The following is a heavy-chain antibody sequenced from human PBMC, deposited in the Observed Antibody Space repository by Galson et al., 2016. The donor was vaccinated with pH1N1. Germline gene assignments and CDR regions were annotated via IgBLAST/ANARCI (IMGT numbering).Heavy chain of an antibody. CDR3: ARRGGNAEWGYYFDP. V-gene: IGHV3-11*04. Sequence: SLRLSCAASGYTFSDYYMSWIRQAPGKGLEWVSYISSSGSTIYYADSVKGRFTISRDNAKNSLYLQMNILRAEDTAVYYCARRGGNAEWGYYFDPWGQGTLVTVSS. CDR2: ISSSGSTI. CDR1: GYTFSDYY. D-gene: IGHD4-23*01. J-gene: IGHJ4*02.